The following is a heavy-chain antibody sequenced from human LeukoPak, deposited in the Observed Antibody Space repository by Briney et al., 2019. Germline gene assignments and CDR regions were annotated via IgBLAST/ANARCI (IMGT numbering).Heavy chain of an antibody. CDR1: GFTFSIYS. Sequence: HPGGSLRLSCAASGFTFSIYSMNWVRQPPGKGLEWVSYITSSSGTIYYADSVRGRFTISRDNARNSLFLQMNGLRAEDTAMYYCARVAPGHDIGRGFFDYWGQGTLVTVSS. J-gene: IGHJ4*02. CDR2: ITSSSGTI. V-gene: IGHV3-48*01. D-gene: IGHD2-21*01. CDR3: ARVAPGHDIGRGFFDY.